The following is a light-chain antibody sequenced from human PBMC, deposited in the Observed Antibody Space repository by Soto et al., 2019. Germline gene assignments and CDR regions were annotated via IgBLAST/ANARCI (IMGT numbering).Light chain of an antibody. CDR2: DVS. CDR3: CSYAGSYKGYV. J-gene: IGLJ1*01. V-gene: IGLV2-11*01. Sequence: QSALTQPRSVSGSPGQSVTISCTGTSSDVGGYNYVSWYQQHPGKAPKFMIYDVSKRPSGVPDRFSGSKSGNTASLTISGLQAEDEAYYYCCSYAGSYKGYVFGSGTKVTVL. CDR1: SSDVGGYNY.